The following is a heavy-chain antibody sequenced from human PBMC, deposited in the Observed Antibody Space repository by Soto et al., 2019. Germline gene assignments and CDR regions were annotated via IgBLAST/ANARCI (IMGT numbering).Heavy chain of an antibody. V-gene: IGHV3-30*03. Sequence: QVQLVESGGGVVQPGRSLRLTCAASAFTFSSYGMHWVRQAPGKGLEWVAVISYDGNNKYYADSVKGRFTISRDNSKNTLYLQMNSLRPEDTAEYFFPRGRDFYESTKYYLFDYLGQGT. CDR2: ISYDGNNK. J-gene: IGHJ4*02. CDR3: PRGRDFYESTKYYLFDY. D-gene: IGHD3-22*01. CDR1: AFTFSSYG.